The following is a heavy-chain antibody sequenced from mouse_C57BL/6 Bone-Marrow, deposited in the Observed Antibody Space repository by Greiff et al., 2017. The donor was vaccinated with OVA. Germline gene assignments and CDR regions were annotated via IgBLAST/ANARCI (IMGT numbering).Heavy chain of an antibody. CDR3: ARWLRRRGYYVDY. V-gene: IGHV1-76*01. CDR1: GYTFTDYY. CDR2: IYPGSGNT. Sequence: QVQLQQSGAELVRPGASVKLSCKASGYTFTDYYINWVKQRPGQGLEWIARIYPGSGNTYYNEKFKGKATLTAEKSSSTAYMQLSSLTSEDSAVYFCARWLRRRGYYVDYWGQGTTLTVSS. J-gene: IGHJ2*01. D-gene: IGHD2-2*01.